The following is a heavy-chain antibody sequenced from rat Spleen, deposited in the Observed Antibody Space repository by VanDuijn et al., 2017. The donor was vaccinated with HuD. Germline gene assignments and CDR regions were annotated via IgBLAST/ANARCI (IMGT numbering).Heavy chain of an antibody. CDR2: SSYGDSSGHSST. V-gene: IGHV5-29*01. Sequence: EVQLVESGGGLVQPGRSLKLSCAASGFTFSDYGMAWVRQAPTKGREWVATSSYGDSSGHSSTYYRDYVKGRFTISRANAKSTLNLQMDSLRSEDTATYYCTREIHYYFDYWGQGVMVTVSS. D-gene: IGHD2-1*01. J-gene: IGHJ2*01. CDR1: GFTFSDYG. CDR3: TREIHYYFDY.